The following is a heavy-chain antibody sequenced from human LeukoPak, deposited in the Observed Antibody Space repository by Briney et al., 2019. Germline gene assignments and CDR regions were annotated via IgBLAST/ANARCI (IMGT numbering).Heavy chain of an antibody. V-gene: IGHV1-2*06. CDR1: AYSFTDYY. Sequence: ASVKVSRKASAYSFTDYYIHWVRHAPGQGLEWMGRINPNTGVTDYAQISKGRVTMTRDTSISTAYMELSRLGSDDTAVYYCARSSPTYYFDSSGYYYGDYWGQGTLVTVSS. CDR2: INPNTGVT. J-gene: IGHJ4*02. CDR3: ARSSPTYYFDSSGYYYGDY. D-gene: IGHD3-22*01.